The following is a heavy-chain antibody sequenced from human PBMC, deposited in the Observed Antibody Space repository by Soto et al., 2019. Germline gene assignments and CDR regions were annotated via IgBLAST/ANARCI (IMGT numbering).Heavy chain of an antibody. D-gene: IGHD3-22*01. J-gene: IGHJ4*02. V-gene: IGHV4-59*01. CDR2: VYYTGST. Sequence: PAETLSLSCTVSGDSISTVYWGWMRQSPGKELEWIGYVYYTGSTSYNPSLKSRITITVIKTKNQFSLKLTSANAPDTAVYYCARGRTVRNYADDSSDYFYFFDYWGQGTQVTVSS. CDR1: GDSISTVY. CDR3: ARGRTVRNYADDSSDYFYFFDY.